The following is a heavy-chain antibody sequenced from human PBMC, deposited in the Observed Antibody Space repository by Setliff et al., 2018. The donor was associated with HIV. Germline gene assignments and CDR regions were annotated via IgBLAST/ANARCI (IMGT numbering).Heavy chain of an antibody. J-gene: IGHJ3*02. Sequence: TSETLSLTCAVYGGSFSGYYWNWIRQPPGKGLEWIGEINHSGSTNYNPSLKSRATIFVDSSTKRFSLKLTAVTAADTAVYYCASARTDFGDKNDVFDIWGQGTMVTVSS. CDR2: INHSGST. D-gene: IGHD4-17*01. CDR1: GGSFSGYY. CDR3: ASARTDFGDKNDVFDI. V-gene: IGHV4-34*01.